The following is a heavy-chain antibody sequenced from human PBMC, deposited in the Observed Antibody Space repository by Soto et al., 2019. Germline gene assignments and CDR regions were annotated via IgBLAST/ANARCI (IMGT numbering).Heavy chain of an antibody. CDR2: IWYDVSNK. V-gene: IGHV3-33*01. D-gene: IGHD6-19*01. CDR1: GFTFSSYG. Sequence: PGGSLRLSCAASGFTFSSYGMHWVRQAPGKGLEWVAVIWYDVSNKYYAESVKGRFTISRDNSKNTLYLQMNNLRAEDTAVYYCARDSHVGSGWQLTADYWGQGTLVTVSS. CDR3: ARDSHVGSGWQLTADY. J-gene: IGHJ4*02.